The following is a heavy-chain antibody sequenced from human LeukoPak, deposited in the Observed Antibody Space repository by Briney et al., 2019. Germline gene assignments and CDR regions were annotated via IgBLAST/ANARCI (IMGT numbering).Heavy chain of an antibody. J-gene: IGHJ4*02. CDR1: GGSFSGYY. Sequence: SETVSLTCAVYGGSFSGYYWSWIRQPPGKGLEWIGEINHSGSTNYNPSLKSRVTISVDTSKNQFSLKLSSVTAADTAVYYCATGYCSGGSCYFGYWGQGTLVTVSS. CDR3: ATGYCSGGSCYFGY. D-gene: IGHD2-15*01. V-gene: IGHV4-34*01. CDR2: INHSGST.